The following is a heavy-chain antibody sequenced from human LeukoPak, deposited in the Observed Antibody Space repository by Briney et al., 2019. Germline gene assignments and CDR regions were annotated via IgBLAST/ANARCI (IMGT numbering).Heavy chain of an antibody. J-gene: IGHJ5*02. CDR2: INPNSGGT. CDR3: ATGLITMIVVVENWFDP. V-gene: IGHV1-2*02. CDR1: GYTFTGYY. Sequence: ASVKVTCKASGYTFTGYYMIWVRQAPGQGLEWMGWINPNSGGTNYAQTFQGRVTMTRDTSISTAYMELSRLRSDDPAVYYCATGLITMIVVVENWFDPSGQGNLVTVSS. D-gene: IGHD3-22*01.